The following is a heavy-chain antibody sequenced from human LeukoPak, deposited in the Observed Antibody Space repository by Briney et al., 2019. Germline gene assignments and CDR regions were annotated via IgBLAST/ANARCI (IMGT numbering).Heavy chain of an antibody. CDR2: INPNSGGT. J-gene: IGHJ4*02. V-gene: IGHV1-2*02. CDR1: GYTFTGFY. CDR3: AKDVDSSGYVGN. Sequence: ASVKVSCKASGYTFTGFYIHWVRQAPGQGLEWMGWINPNSGGTNYAQKFQGRVTMTRDTSISTAYMELSRLRSDDTAVYYCAKDVDSSGYVGNWGQGTLATVSS. D-gene: IGHD3-22*01.